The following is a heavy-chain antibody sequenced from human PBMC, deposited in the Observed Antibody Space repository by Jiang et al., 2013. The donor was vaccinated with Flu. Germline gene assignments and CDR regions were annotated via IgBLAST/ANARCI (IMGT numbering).Heavy chain of an antibody. CDR1: GYTFTSYG. J-gene: IGHJ3*02. CDR2: ISAYNGNT. D-gene: IGHD4-17*01. CDR3: AREVALHDYGDYIPFDI. V-gene: IGHV1-18*01. Sequence: GAEVKKPGASVKVSCKASGYTFTSYGISWVRQAPGQGLEWMGWISAYNGNTNYAQKLQGRVTMTTDTSTSTAYMELRSLRSDDTAVYYCAREVALHDYGDYIPFDIWGQGTMVTVSS.